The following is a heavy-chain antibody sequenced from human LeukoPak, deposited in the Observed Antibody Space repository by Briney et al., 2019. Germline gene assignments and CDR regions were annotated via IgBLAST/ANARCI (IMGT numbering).Heavy chain of an antibody. D-gene: IGHD3-10*01. J-gene: IGHJ3*02. CDR1: GFTFSSYW. Sequence: GGSLRLSCAASGFTFSSYWMHWVRQAPGKGLVWVSRINSDGSSTYYADSVKGRFTISRDNSKNTLYLQMNSLRAEDTAVYYCAKATPLLLWFGELSVDAFDIWGQGTMVTVSS. V-gene: IGHV3-74*01. CDR2: INSDGSST. CDR3: AKATPLLLWFGELSVDAFDI.